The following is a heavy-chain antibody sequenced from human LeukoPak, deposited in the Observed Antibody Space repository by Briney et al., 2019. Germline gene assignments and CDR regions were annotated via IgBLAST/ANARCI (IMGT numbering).Heavy chain of an antibody. CDR2: IYYSGST. CDR1: GGSLSSSSYY. Sequence: SETLSLTCTVSGGSLSSSSYYWGWIRQPPGKGLEWIGSIYYSGSTYYNPSLKSRVTISVDTSKNQFSLKLSSVTAADTAVYYCARLNPYNWFDPWGQGTLVTVSS. V-gene: IGHV4-39*01. CDR3: ARLNPYNWFDP. J-gene: IGHJ5*02.